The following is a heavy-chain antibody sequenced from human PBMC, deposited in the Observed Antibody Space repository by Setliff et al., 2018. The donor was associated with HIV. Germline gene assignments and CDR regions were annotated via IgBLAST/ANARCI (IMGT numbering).Heavy chain of an antibody. CDR2: HYHDGTS. V-gene: IGHV4-38-2*01. CDR1: GSSITTTYF. D-gene: IGHD3-10*01. CDR3: ARRAGNWGLNWFDP. J-gene: IGHJ5*02. Sequence: PSETLSLTCDFSGSSITTTYFWAWIRLPPGKGLEWVGSHYHDGTSFYNPSLKSRVTVLLDTSKNQFSLKLQSVTAADTAVYYCARRAGNWGLNWFDPWGQGTQVTVSS.